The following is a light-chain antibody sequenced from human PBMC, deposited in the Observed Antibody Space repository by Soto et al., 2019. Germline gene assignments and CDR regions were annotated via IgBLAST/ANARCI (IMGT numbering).Light chain of an antibody. J-gene: IGLJ1*01. CDR1: SSDVGSFNL. CDR3: CSYATDSSYV. V-gene: IGLV2-23*01. CDR2: EGS. Sequence: QSALTQPASVSGSPGQSITISCTGTSSDVGSFNLVSWYQHHPGKIPRLIIYEGSRRPSGVSDRFSASKSRNAASLTISGLQAEDEADYYCCSYATDSSYVFGTGTKVTVL.